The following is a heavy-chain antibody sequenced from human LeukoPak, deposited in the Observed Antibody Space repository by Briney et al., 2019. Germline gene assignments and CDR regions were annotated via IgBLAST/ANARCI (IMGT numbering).Heavy chain of an antibody. Sequence: PGGSLRLSCTTSGFTFGRFWMSWVRQAPGKGPEWVANIKEDGSERNYVDSVKGRFTISRDNPKNTLYLQMNSLRAEDTAVYYCAKSVSGGYYNYFDYWGQGTLVTVSS. J-gene: IGHJ4*02. V-gene: IGHV3-7*03. CDR2: IKEDGSER. CDR3: AKSVSGGYYNYFDY. CDR1: GFTFGRFW. D-gene: IGHD3-22*01.